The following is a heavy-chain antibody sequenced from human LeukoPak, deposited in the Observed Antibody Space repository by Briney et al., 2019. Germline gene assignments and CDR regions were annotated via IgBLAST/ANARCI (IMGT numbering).Heavy chain of an antibody. V-gene: IGHV1-18*04. Sequence: GASMKVSCKASGYTFTSYYMHWVRQAPGQGLEWMGWISVYNGDTNYEQKFQGRVTMTTDTSTNTAYVELRSLRSDDTAVYYCARDGASWRASLITFYYDAMDVWGQGTTVTVSS. D-gene: IGHD3-10*01. J-gene: IGHJ6*02. CDR1: GYTFTSYY. CDR3: ARDGASWRASLITFYYDAMDV. CDR2: ISVYNGDT.